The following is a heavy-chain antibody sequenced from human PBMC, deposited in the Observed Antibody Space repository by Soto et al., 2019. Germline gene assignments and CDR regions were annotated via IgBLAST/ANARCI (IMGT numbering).Heavy chain of an antibody. CDR2: LSGSGTST. J-gene: IGHJ4*02. CDR1: GFSFVNYA. CDR3: AKATTNGGWFNPFDS. V-gene: IGHV3-23*01. Sequence: GGSLRLSXAASGFSFVNYAMNWVRQAPGKGLEWVSGLSGSGTSTYYADSVKGRFTISRDNSRDTLFLQMNSLTADDTAVYYCAKATTNGGWFNPFDSWGQGALVTVSS. D-gene: IGHD6-19*01.